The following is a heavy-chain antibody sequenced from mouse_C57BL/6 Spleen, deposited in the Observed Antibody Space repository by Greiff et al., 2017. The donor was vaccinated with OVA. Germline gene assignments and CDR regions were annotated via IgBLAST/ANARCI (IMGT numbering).Heavy chain of an antibody. J-gene: IGHJ2*01. CDR1: GYTFTSYW. CDR2: IHPSDSDT. V-gene: IGHV1-74*01. D-gene: IGHD2-1*01. Sequence: QVQLKQPGAELVKPGASVKVSCKASGYTFTSYWMHWVKQRPGQGLEWIGRIHPSDSDTNYNQKFKGKATLTVDKSSSTAYMQLSSLTSEDSAVYYCAIKRIYYGNYGYFDYWGQGTTLTVSS. CDR3: AIKRIYYGNYGYFDY.